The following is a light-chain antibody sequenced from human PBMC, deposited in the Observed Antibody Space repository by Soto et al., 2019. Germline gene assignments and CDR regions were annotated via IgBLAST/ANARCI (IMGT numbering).Light chain of an antibody. CDR1: LNVATN. J-gene: IGKJ1*01. V-gene: IGKV3-15*01. CDR3: HQYNTGLRT. CDR2: GAS. Sequence: TVMTQSPATLSMSPGDRAALSCRASLNVATNMAWYQQKPGQAPRLLIYGASIRATGVPARFTGSGSGTELTLTINNLQSGDFAVYYCHQYNTGLRTFGRGTRVEV.